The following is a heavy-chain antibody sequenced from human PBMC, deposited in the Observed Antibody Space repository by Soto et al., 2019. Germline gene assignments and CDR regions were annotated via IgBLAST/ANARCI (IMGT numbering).Heavy chain of an antibody. V-gene: IGHV4-59*01. CDR3: ARDPNYGDNGHDAFDI. D-gene: IGHD4-17*01. J-gene: IGHJ3*02. Sequence: SETLSLTCTVSGGSISSYYWSWIRQPPGKGLEWIGYIYYSGSTNYNPSLKSRVTISVDTSKNQFSLKLSSVTAADTAVYYCARDPNYGDNGHDAFDIWGQGTMVPVSS. CDR2: IYYSGST. CDR1: GGSISSYY.